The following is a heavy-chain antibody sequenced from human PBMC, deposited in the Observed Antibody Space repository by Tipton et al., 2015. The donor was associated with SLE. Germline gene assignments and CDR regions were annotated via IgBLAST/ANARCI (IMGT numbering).Heavy chain of an antibody. CDR3: ARNHGGNPFDY. CDR2: INHSGST. D-gene: IGHD4-23*01. Sequence: TLSLTCAVYGGSFSGYYWSWIRQPPGKGLEWIGEINHSGSTNYNPSLKSRVTISVDTSKTQFSLKLSSVTAADTAVYYCARNHGGNPFDYWGQGTLVTVSS. J-gene: IGHJ4*02. CDR1: GGSFSGYY. V-gene: IGHV4-34*01.